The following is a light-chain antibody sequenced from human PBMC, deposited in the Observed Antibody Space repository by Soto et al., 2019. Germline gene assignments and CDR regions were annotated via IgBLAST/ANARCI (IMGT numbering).Light chain of an antibody. CDR1: QSISSW. CDR2: DAS. CDR3: QQYNSYST. V-gene: IGKV1-5*01. J-gene: IGKJ1*01. Sequence: DIQMTQSPSTLSASVGDRVTITCRASQSISSWLAWYQQKPGKAPKLLIYDASSLESGVPSRFSGRGSGTEFTFTISRLQADDFATYYCQQYNSYSTFGQGTKVDI.